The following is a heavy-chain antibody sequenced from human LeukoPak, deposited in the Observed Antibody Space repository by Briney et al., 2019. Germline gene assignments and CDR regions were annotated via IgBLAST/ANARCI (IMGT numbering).Heavy chain of an antibody. Sequence: GGSLRLSCAASGFTFSSYSMNWVRQAPGKGLEWVSSISSSSSYIYYADSVKGRFTVSRDNAKNSLYLQMNSLRAEDTAVYYCARDRSGSSIFDYWGQGTLVTVSS. D-gene: IGHD6-6*01. V-gene: IGHV3-21*01. J-gene: IGHJ4*02. CDR3: ARDRSGSSIFDY. CDR1: GFTFSSYS. CDR2: ISSSSSYI.